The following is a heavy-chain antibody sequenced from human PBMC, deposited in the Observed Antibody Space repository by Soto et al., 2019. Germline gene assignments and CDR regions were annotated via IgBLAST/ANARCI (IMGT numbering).Heavy chain of an antibody. CDR3: ARDRGPYDYFGMDV. CDR2: IGTDGNT. CDR1: GFTFSSYD. D-gene: IGHD3-10*01. J-gene: IGHJ6*02. V-gene: IGHV3-13*01. Sequence: EVQLVESGGGFVQPGGSLRLSCAVSGFTFSSYDMHWVRQRTGKGLEWVSAIGTDGNTYYTASVKGRFTISRENAKNSLYLQMDSLRAEDTAVYYCARDRGPYDYFGMDVWGQGTTVTVSS.